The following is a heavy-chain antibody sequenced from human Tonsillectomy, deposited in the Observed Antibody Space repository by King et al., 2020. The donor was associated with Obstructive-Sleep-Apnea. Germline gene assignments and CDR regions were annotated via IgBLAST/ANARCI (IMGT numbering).Heavy chain of an antibody. V-gene: IGHV4-59*01. Sequence: VQLQESGPGLVKPSETLSLTCTVSGGSISSYYWSWIRQPPGKGLEWIGDIYYSGSTNYNPSLKSRVTISVETSKNQSSLKLSSVTAADTAVYYCAARYGQAFDIWGQGTMVTVSS. D-gene: IGHD4-17*01. CDR2: IYYSGST. CDR3: AARYGQAFDI. CDR1: GGSISSYY. J-gene: IGHJ3*02.